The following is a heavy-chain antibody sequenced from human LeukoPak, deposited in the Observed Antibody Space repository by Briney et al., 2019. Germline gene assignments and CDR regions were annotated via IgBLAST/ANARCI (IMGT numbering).Heavy chain of an antibody. CDR1: GDSVSSNSAA. CDR2: TYYRSNWIY. D-gene: IGHD3-16*01. CDR3: ARHYGP. V-gene: IGHV6-1*01. Sequence: SQTLSLTCAISGDSVSSNSAAWNWIRQSPSRGLEWLGRTYYRSNWIYESAASVKSRITINPDTSRNQFSLHLNSVIPEDTAVYYCARHYGPWGQGTLVTVSS. J-gene: IGHJ5*02.